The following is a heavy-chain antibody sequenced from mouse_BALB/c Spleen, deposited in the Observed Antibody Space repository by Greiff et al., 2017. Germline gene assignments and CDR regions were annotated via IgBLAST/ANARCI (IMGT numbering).Heavy chain of an antibody. CDR1: GFTFSSYA. CDR2: ISSGGST. CDR3: ARDGITTVVDYYAMDY. D-gene: IGHD1-1*01. V-gene: IGHV5-6-5*01. Sequence: EVQGVESGGGLVKPGGSLKLSCAASGFTFSSYAMSWVRQTPEKRLEWVASISSGGSTYYPDSVKGRFTISRDNARNILYLQMSSLRSEDTAMYYCARDGITTVVDYYAMDYWGQGTSVTVSS. J-gene: IGHJ4*01.